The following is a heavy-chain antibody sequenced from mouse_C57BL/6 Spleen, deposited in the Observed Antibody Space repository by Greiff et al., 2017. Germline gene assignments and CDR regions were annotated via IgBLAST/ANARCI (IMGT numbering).Heavy chain of an antibody. D-gene: IGHD1-1*01. CDR1: GYTFTSYW. Sequence: VQLQQPGAELVKPGASVKMSCKASGYTFTSYWITWVKQRPGQGLEWIGDIYPGSGSTNYNEKFKSKATLTVDTSSSTAYMQLSSLTSEDSAVYYCARGPYYYGSSYSDWYFDVWGTGTTVTVSS. V-gene: IGHV1-55*01. CDR2: IYPGSGST. CDR3: ARGPYYYGSSYSDWYFDV. J-gene: IGHJ1*03.